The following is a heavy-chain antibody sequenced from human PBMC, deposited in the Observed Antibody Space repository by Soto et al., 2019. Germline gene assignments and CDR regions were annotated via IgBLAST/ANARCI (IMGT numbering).Heavy chain of an antibody. Sequence: ASVKVSRKASGYTFTSYGISWVRQAPGQGLEWMGWISAYNGNTNYAQKLQGRVTMTTDTSTSTAYMELRSLRSDDTAVYYCARVRAARPGERWFDPWGQGTLVTVSS. CDR2: ISAYNGNT. CDR3: ARVRAARPGERWFDP. D-gene: IGHD6-6*01. V-gene: IGHV1-18*04. CDR1: GYTFTSYG. J-gene: IGHJ5*02.